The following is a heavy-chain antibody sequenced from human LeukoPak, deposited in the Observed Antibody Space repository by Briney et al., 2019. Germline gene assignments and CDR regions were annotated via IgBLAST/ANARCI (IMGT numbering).Heavy chain of an antibody. CDR3: ARETGSYWRGYYYYYGMDV. CDR2: ISSSSSTI. J-gene: IGHJ6*02. V-gene: IGHV3-48*01. CDR1: GFTFSSYS. Sequence: GGSLRLSCAASGFTFSSYSMNWVRQAPGKGLEWVSYISSSSSTIYYADSVKGRFTISRDNAKNSLYLQMNSLRVEDTAVYYCARETGSYWRGYYYYYGMDVWGQGTTVTVSS. D-gene: IGHD3-10*01.